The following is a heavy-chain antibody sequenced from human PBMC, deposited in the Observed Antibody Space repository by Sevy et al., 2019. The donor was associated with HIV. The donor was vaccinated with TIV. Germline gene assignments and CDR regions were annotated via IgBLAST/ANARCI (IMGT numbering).Heavy chain of an antibody. V-gene: IGHV3-48*02. CDR1: GFTFSSYS. Sequence: GGSLRLSCAASGFTFSSYSMSWVRQAPGKGLEWVSYISSSSSTIYYADSVKGRFTISRDNAKNSLYLQMNSLRDEDTAVYYCARASTEVNYYGSGSYLGYWGQGTLVTVSS. CDR2: ISSSSSTI. D-gene: IGHD3-10*01. CDR3: ARASTEVNYYGSGSYLGY. J-gene: IGHJ4*02.